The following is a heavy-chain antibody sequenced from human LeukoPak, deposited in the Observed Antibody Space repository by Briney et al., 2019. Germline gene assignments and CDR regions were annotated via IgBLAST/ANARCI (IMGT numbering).Heavy chain of an antibody. V-gene: IGHV4-4*02. CDR2: IYHSGST. CDR1: GGSISSSNW. D-gene: IGHD2-15*01. Sequence: SETLSLTCAVSGGSISSSNWWSWVRQPPGKGLEWSGEIYHSGSTNYNPSLKSRVTISVDKSKNQFSLKLSSVTAADTAMYYCARSSVVVVAATSTGLDYWGQGTLVTVSS. J-gene: IGHJ4*02. CDR3: ARSSVVVVAATSTGLDY.